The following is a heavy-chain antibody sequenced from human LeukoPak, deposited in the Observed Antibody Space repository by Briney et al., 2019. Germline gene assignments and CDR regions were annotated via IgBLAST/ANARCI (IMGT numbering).Heavy chain of an antibody. Sequence: ASVKVSCKASGYTFTGYDMHWVRQAPGQGLEWMGWINPNSGGTNYAQKFQGRVTMTRDTSISTAYMELSRLRSEDTAVYYCARGGGMTTVTKSWFDPWGQGTLVTVSS. V-gene: IGHV1-2*02. J-gene: IGHJ5*02. CDR3: ARGGGMTTVTKSWFDP. D-gene: IGHD4-17*01. CDR1: GYTFTGYD. CDR2: INPNSGGT.